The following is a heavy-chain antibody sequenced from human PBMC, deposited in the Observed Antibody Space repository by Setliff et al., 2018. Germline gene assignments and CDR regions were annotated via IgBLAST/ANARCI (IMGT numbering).Heavy chain of an antibody. V-gene: IGHV1-18*01. J-gene: IGHJ4*02. CDR1: GYTFTNYG. CDR2: ISAYTGNT. Sequence: ASVKVSCEASGYTFTNYGISWVRQAPGQGLEWMGWISAYTGNTYSAQKFQGRLTMTTDTSTTTAYMELRSLRSDDTAVYYCARDYRGFLDYWGQGTLVTVS. D-gene: IGHD4-4*01. CDR3: ARDYRGFLDY.